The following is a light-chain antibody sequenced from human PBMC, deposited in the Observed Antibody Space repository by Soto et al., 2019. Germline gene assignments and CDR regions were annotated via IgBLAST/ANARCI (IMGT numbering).Light chain of an antibody. CDR2: GAS. CDR1: QNVNSNF. CDR3: QQYGNSPRT. Sequence: EIVLTQSPGTLSLSPGERATLSCRASQNVNSNFLAWYQQKPGQAPRLIISGASNRATGIPDRFSGSGAGTDFTLTISRLEPEDFAVYYCQQYGNSPRTFGQGTKVDIK. V-gene: IGKV3-20*01. J-gene: IGKJ1*01.